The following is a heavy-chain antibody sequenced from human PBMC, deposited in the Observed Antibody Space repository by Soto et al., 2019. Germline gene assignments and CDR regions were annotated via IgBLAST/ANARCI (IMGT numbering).Heavy chain of an antibody. V-gene: IGHV3-23*01. CDR2: ISARGGSS. J-gene: IGHJ4*02. D-gene: IGHD4-4*01. CDR1: GFSFSSYA. Sequence: DVQLLESGGGLVQPGGSLRLSCAASGFSFSSYAMVWVRQAPGKGLEWVSVISARGGSSYFADSVKGRFTISRDNSKTVLSLEMNSLRAADTAIYFCAKGSIEYSASVDNWGQGTLVLVSS. CDR3: AKGSIEYSASVDN.